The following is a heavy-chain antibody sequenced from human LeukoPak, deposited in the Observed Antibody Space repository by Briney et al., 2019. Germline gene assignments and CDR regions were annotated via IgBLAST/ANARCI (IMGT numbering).Heavy chain of an antibody. CDR2: INPSGGST. D-gene: IGHD2-2*01. Sequence: GASVKVSCKASGYTFTSYYMHWVRQAPGQALEWMGIINPSGGSTSYAQKFQGRVTMTRDMSTSTVYMELSSLRSDDTAVYYCARDRGLYCSSTSCYDNYYYYYMDVWGKGTTVTISS. J-gene: IGHJ6*03. CDR3: ARDRGLYCSSTSCYDNYYYYYMDV. V-gene: IGHV1-46*01. CDR1: GYTFTSYY.